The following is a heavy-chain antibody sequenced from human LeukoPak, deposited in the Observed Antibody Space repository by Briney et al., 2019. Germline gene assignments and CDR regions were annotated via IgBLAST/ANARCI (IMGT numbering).Heavy chain of an antibody. CDR2: INHSGST. CDR3: ARRPSYDILTGSPEPFDY. D-gene: IGHD3-9*01. Sequence: KPSETLCLTCAVYGGSFSDYHWSWIRQPPGKGLEWIWEINHSGSTNYNPSLKSRVTISVDTSKNQFSLKLSSVTAADTAVYYCARRPSYDILTGSPEPFDYWGQGTLVTVSS. V-gene: IGHV4-34*01. J-gene: IGHJ4*02. CDR1: GGSFSDYH.